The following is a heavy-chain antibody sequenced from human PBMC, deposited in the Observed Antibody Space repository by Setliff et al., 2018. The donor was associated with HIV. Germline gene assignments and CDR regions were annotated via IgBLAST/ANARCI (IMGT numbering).Heavy chain of an antibody. CDR1: GGSIDSTDYY. CDR2: IFYSGRT. V-gene: IGHV4-39*07. J-gene: IGHJ4*02. D-gene: IGHD6-6*01. Sequence: SETLSLTCTVSGGSIDSTDYYWGWIRQPPGKGLEWIGSIFYSGRTTYNPSLKSRVTISVDTSKNQFSLKLSSVTAADTAVYYCATFEYSSSSALDYWGQGTLVTVSS. CDR3: ATFEYSSSSALDY.